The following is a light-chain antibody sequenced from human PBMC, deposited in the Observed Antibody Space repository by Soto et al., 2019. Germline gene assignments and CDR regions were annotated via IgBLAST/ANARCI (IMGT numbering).Light chain of an antibody. J-gene: IGKJ5*01. Sequence: IVMTHSPATQSVSPGERATLSCTASQSVSSNLAWYQQKPGQAPRLLIYGASTRATGIPARFSGSGSGTEFTLTISSLQSEDYAVYYCQQYNNWPPITCGQGTRLEIK. V-gene: IGKV3-15*01. CDR2: GAS. CDR3: QQYNNWPPIT. CDR1: QSVSSN.